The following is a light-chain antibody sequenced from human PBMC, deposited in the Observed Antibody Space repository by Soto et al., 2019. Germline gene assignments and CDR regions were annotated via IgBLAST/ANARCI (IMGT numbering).Light chain of an antibody. CDR3: QSYDSSLSGAV. V-gene: IGLV1-40*01. Sequence: QSVLTQPPSVSGAPGQRVTISCTGSSSNIGAGYDVQWYQQLPGTAPKLLIYGNSNPPSGVPDRFSGSKSGTSASPAITGLRDEDDADYYGQSYDSSLSGAVFGGGTQLTVL. CDR1: SSNIGAGYD. CDR2: GNS. J-gene: IGLJ7*01.